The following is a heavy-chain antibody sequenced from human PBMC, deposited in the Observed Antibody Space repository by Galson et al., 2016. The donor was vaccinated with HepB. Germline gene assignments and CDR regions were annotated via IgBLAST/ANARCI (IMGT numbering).Heavy chain of an antibody. D-gene: IGHD2-8*02. J-gene: IGHJ6*02. CDR3: ARDRRGTCTGGRCYYYGMDA. CDR1: GDSVSNKSAT. Sequence: CAISGDSVSNKSATWNWIRQSPSRGLEWLGRTHYTSKWYNDYAESVKSRIIINPDTPKNQFSLQLNSVTPEDTAVYFCARDRRGTCTGGRCYYYGMDAWGQGTTVTVSS. V-gene: IGHV6-1*01. CDR2: THYTSKWYN.